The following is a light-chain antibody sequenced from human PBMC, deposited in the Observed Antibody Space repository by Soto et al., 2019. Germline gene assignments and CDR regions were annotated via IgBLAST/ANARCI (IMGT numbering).Light chain of an antibody. CDR1: QSVSSSY. V-gene: IGKV3-20*01. J-gene: IGKJ1*01. CDR2: GAS. CDR3: QQYGSSPRT. Sequence: EIVLTQSPGTLSLSPGERATLSCRASQSVSSSYLAWYQQKPGQAPRLLIYGASSKTTGIPDRVSGSGSGTDFTLTINRLAPEDFAVYYCQQYGSSPRTFGQGTKVEIK.